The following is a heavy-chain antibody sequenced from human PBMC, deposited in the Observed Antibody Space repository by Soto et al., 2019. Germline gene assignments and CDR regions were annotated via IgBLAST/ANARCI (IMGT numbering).Heavy chain of an antibody. J-gene: IGHJ6*02. CDR1: GYTFTSYG. CDR2: ISAYNGNT. D-gene: IGHD2-21*02. Sequence: QVQLVQSGAEVKKPGASVKVSCKASGYTFTSYGISWVRQAPGQGLEWMGWISAYNGNTNYAQKLQGRVTMTTDTSTSTAYMELRSLRSEDTAVYYCARDSPIRVVTATPHYSCGMDVWGQGTTVTVSS. V-gene: IGHV1-18*04. CDR3: ARDSPIRVVTATPHYSCGMDV.